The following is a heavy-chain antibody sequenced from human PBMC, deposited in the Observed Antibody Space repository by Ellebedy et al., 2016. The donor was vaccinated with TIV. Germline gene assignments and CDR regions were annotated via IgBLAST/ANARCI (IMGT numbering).Heavy chain of an antibody. CDR2: INAGYGTT. V-gene: IGHV1-3*01. J-gene: IGHJ4*02. D-gene: IGHD2/OR15-2a*01. CDR1: GFTFSHYA. CDR3: VGPLFGQNIHEH. Sequence: AASVKVSCKTSGFTFSHYAMHWVRQAPGQSLECMGWINAGYGTTRYSQKFQGRVTFTTDTSASTIYMELDSLESEDTAIYYCVGPLFGQNIHEHWGQGTLVTVSS.